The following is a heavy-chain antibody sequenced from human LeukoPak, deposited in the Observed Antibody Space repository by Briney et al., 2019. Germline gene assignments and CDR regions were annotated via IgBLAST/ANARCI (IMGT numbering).Heavy chain of an antibody. CDR3: GNWNRNYYYGMDA. V-gene: IGHV1-69*13. Sequence: GASVKVSCKASGYTFTSYYIHWVRQAPGQGLEWMGGIIPIFGTANYAQKFQGRVTITADESTSTAYMELSSLRSEDTAAYYCGNWNRNYYYGMDAWGQGTTVTVSS. CDR1: GYTFTSYY. J-gene: IGHJ6*02. D-gene: IGHD1-20*01. CDR2: IIPIFGTA.